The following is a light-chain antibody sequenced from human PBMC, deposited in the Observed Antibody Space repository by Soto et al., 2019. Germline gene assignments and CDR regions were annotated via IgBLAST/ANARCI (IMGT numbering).Light chain of an antibody. CDR3: ATWDDSLNGYV. CDR1: TSNIGSNY. Sequence: VLTQSPSASGTPGQGVTISCSGSTSNIGSNYVYWYQQLPGTAPKLLIYRNNQRPSGVPDRFSGSKSGTSASLAISGLRSDDEADYFCATWDDSLNGYVFGTGTKVTVL. J-gene: IGLJ1*01. CDR2: RNN. V-gene: IGLV1-47*01.